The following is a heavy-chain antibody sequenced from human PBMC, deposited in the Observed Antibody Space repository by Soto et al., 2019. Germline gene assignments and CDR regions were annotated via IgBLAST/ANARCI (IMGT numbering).Heavy chain of an antibody. J-gene: IGHJ3*01. CDR3: ASDPMAVLGNDAFDF. Sequence: GGSLRLSCAASGFTFRSHWMTWVRQAPGKGLEWVANIEVDGSVKYYVDSVKGRSTISSENTKNSPYLQMNSLRAEDTDEYYCASDPMAVLGNDAFDFWGQGTMVTVSS. CDR2: IEVDGSVK. D-gene: IGHD6-19*01. V-gene: IGHV3-7*01. CDR1: GFTFRSHW.